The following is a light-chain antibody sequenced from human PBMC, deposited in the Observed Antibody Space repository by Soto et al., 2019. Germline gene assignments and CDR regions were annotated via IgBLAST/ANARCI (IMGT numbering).Light chain of an antibody. CDR3: KQRSNLPPA. CDR1: QSVSSY. CDR2: DAS. V-gene: IGKV3-11*01. J-gene: IGKJ2*01. Sequence: EIVLTQSPATLSLSPGERATLSCRASQSVSSYLAWYQQKPGQAPRLLIYDASNRATGIPARFSGSGSATDFTLTISSLEPEDFAVYYCKQRSNLPPAFGQGTKLEIK.